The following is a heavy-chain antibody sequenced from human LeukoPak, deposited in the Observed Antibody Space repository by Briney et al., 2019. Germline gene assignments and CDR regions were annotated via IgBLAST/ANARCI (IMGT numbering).Heavy chain of an antibody. CDR2: ISYDGSNK. D-gene: IGHD1-26*01. V-gene: IGHV3-30-3*01. J-gene: IGHJ4*02. CDR3: ARDNPVGATGPFDY. Sequence: QPGGSLRLSCAASGFTLSSYAMHWVRQAPGKGLEWVAVISYDGSNKYYADSVKGRFTISRDNSKDTLYLQMNSLRAEDTAVYYCARDNPVGATGPFDYWGQGTLVTVSS. CDR1: GFTLSSYA.